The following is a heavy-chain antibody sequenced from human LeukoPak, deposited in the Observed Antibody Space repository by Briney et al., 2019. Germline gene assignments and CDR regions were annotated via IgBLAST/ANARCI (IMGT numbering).Heavy chain of an antibody. CDR2: INHSGST. J-gene: IGHJ4*02. V-gene: IGHV4-34*01. Sequence: SETLSLTCAVYGGSFSGYYWSWIRQPPGKGLEWIGEINHSGSTNYNPSLKSRVTISVDTSKNQFSLKLSSVTAADTAVYYCARDASVGATGWFDYWGQGTLVTVSS. D-gene: IGHD1-26*01. CDR1: GGSFSGYY. CDR3: ARDASVGATGWFDY.